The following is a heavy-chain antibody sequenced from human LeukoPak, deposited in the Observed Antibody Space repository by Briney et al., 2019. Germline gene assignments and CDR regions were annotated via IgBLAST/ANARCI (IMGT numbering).Heavy chain of an antibody. CDR3: ARRLGGYFDWLLDY. D-gene: IGHD3-9*01. Sequence: SETLSLTCTVSGGSISSGSYYWSWIRQPAGKGLEWIGRIYTSGSTNYNPSLKSRVTISVDTSKNQFSLKLSSVTAADTAVYYCARRLGGYFDWLLDYWGQGTLVTVSS. J-gene: IGHJ4*02. CDR1: GGSISSGSYY. V-gene: IGHV4-61*02. CDR2: IYTSGST.